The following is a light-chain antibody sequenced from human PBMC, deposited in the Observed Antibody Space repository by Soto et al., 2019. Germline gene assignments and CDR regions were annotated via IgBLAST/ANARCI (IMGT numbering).Light chain of an antibody. CDR3: QQYGSSPWT. CDR1: QSVSSSY. CDR2: GAS. J-gene: IGKJ1*01. Sequence: EIVLTQSPGTLSLSPGERATLSCRASQSVSSSYLAWYQQKPGQAPRLLIYGASSGATGIPDRFSGSGSGTDFTLTISRLEPEDSAVYYCQQYGSSPWTFGPGTKVEIK. V-gene: IGKV3-20*01.